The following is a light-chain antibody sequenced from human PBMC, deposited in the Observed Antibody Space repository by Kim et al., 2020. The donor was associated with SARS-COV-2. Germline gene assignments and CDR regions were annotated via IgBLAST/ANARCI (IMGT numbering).Light chain of an antibody. CDR2: DAS. CDR1: HDINIF. V-gene: IGKV1-33*01. Sequence: ASVRDRVTITCRASHDINIFLNWFRQKPGEAPKLLISDASSLETGLPSRFSGSGSGTHFTFTISSLQPGDVATYYCQQFDNLPLTFGGGTKVDIK. CDR3: QQFDNLPLT. J-gene: IGKJ4*01.